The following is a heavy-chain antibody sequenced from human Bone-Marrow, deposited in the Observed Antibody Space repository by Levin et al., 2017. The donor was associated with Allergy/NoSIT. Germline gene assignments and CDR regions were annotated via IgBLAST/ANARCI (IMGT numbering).Heavy chain of an antibody. D-gene: IGHD1-26*01. J-gene: IGHJ4*02. V-gene: IGHV4-38-2*02. CDR2: ISHSGST. CDR3: AREFRSGDPFDS. Sequence: SSETLSLTCAVSGYSISSGYYWGWILQPPGKGLEWIASISHSGSTFYSQSLKSRVTISVDTSKNQFSLVLSSVTDADTAVYYCAREFRSGDPFDSWGQGTQVTVSS. CDR1: GYSISSGYY.